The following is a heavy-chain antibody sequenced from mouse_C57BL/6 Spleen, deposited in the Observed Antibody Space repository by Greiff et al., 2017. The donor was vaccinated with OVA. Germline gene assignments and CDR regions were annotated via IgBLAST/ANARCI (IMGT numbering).Heavy chain of an antibody. CDR3: AREHYYGSSYLDY. V-gene: IGHV1-52*01. D-gene: IGHD1-1*01. Sequence: QVQLQQPGAELVRPGSSVKLSCKASGYTFTSYWMHWVKQRPIQGLEWIGNIDPSDSETHYNQKFKDKATLTVDKSSSTAYMQLSSLTSEDSAVYYCAREHYYGSSYLDYWGQGTTLTVSS. J-gene: IGHJ2*01. CDR1: GYTFTSYW. CDR2: IDPSDSET.